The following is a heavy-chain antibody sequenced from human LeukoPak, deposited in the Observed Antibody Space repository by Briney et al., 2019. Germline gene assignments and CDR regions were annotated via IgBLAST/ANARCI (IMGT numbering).Heavy chain of an antibody. CDR1: GGSISSYY. CDR3: ARDRGYGGNFFAFDI. V-gene: IGHV4-59*01. D-gene: IGHD4-23*01. Sequence: SETLSLTCTVSGGSISSYYWSWLRQPPGKGLEWIGYIYYSGSTNYNPSLKSRVTISVDTSKNQFSLKLSSVTAADTAVYYCARDRGYGGNFFAFDIWGQGTMVTVSS. J-gene: IGHJ3*02. CDR2: IYYSGST.